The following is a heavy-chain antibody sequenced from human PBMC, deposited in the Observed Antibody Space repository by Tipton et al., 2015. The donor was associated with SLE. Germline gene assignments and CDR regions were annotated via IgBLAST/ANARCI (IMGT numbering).Heavy chain of an antibody. J-gene: IGHJ5*02. Sequence: TLSLTCTVSGGSISSGSYYWSWIRQPPGKGLEWLGYIYYGGSTNYNPSLKIRVTISVDTSKNQFSLRLSSVTAADTAVYYCARVPGLGVVVVTQSDGFDPWGQGTLVTVSS. CDR3: ARVPGLGVVVVTQSDGFDP. V-gene: IGHV4-61*01. CDR1: GGSISSGSYY. CDR2: IYYGGST. D-gene: IGHD2-15*01.